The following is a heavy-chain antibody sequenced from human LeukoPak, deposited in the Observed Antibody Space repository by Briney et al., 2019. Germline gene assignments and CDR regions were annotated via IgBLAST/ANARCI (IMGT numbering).Heavy chain of an antibody. CDR2: INHSGST. CDR3: ARVRPTGIAAAGLDY. CDR1: GGSFSGYY. J-gene: IGHJ4*02. Sequence: PSETLSLTCAVYGGSFSGYYRSWIRQPPGKGLEWIGEINHSGSTNYNPSLKSRVTISVDTSKNQFSLKLSSVTAADTAVYYCARVRPTGIAAAGLDYWGQGTLVTVSS. D-gene: IGHD6-13*01. V-gene: IGHV4-34*01.